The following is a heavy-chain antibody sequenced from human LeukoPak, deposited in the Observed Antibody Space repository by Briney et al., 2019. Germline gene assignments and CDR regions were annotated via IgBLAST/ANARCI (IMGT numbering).Heavy chain of an antibody. V-gene: IGHV4-59*01. CDR1: GGSISSYY. J-gene: IGHJ4*02. CDR2: IYYSGST. CDR3: ARDSVAGTGGFDY. D-gene: IGHD6-19*01. Sequence: PETLSLTCTVSGGSISSYYWSWIRQPPGKGLEWIGYIYYSGSTNYNPSLKSRVTISVDTSKNQFSLKLSSVTVADTAVYYCARDSVAGTGGFDYWGQGTLVTVSS.